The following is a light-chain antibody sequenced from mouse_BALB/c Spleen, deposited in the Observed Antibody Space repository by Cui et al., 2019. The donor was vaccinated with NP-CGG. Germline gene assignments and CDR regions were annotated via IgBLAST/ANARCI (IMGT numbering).Light chain of an antibody. CDR3: ALWYSNHWV. J-gene: IGLJ1*01. CDR1: TGAVTTRNY. Sequence: QPVVTQESALTTSPGETVTLTCRSSTGAVTTRNYAKWVQEKPDNLFTALKGGTNNRGLGVPARFSGSLIGDKAALTITAAQTEDEAIYFCALWYSNHWVFGGGTKLTVL. CDR2: GTN. V-gene: IGLV1*01.